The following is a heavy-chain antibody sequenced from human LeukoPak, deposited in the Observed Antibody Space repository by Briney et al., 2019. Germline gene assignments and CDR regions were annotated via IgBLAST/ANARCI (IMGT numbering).Heavy chain of an antibody. J-gene: IGHJ5*02. CDR2: IYPNGGGT. CDR3: TSDTYYYDSTGLGHWFDP. V-gene: IGHV1-2*02. CDR1: GYTFTDRY. D-gene: IGHD3-22*01. Sequence: ASVTVSCKASGYTFTDRYIHWVRQAPGQGLEWMGWIYPNGGGTNYAQKFQGRVTMTWDTSISTAYMELSSLRSDDTAVYYCTSDTYYYDSTGLGHWFDPWGQGTLVTVSS.